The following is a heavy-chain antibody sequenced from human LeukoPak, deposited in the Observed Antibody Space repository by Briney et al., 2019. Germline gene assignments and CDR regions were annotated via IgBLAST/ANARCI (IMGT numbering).Heavy chain of an antibody. J-gene: IGHJ4*02. CDR1: GGSISNYY. D-gene: IGHD6-13*01. Sequence: PSETLSLTCTVSGGSISNYYWSWIRQPPGKRLEWIGYIFYSGDANYNPSLKSRVTISVDTSKNQFSLKLSSVTAADTAVYYCASSLIAAAGKVSNYWGQGTLVTVSS. V-gene: IGHV4-59*12. CDR3: ASSLIAAAGKVSNY. CDR2: IFYSGDA.